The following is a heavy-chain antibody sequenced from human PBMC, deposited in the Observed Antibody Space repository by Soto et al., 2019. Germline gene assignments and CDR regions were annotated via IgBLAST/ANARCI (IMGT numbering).Heavy chain of an antibody. CDR1: GYSFTSYW. J-gene: IGHJ6*02. Sequence: PGESLKISCKGSGYSFTSYWISWVRQMPGKGLEWMERIDPSDSYTNYSPSFQGHVTISADKSISTTYLQWSSLKASDTAMYYCARLHGFYGSGSYYNVGLIYYYYGMDVWGQGTTVTVSS. CDR3: ARLHGFYGSGSYYNVGLIYYYYGMDV. CDR2: IDPSDSYT. D-gene: IGHD3-10*01. V-gene: IGHV5-10-1*01.